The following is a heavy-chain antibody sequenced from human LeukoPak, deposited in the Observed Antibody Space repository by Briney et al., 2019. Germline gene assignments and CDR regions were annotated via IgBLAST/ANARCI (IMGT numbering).Heavy chain of an antibody. V-gene: IGHV1-18*01. J-gene: IGHJ4*02. CDR1: GYTFTSYG. Sequence: ASVKVSCKASGYTFTSYGIRWVRQAPGQGLEWMGWISAYNGNTNYAQKLQGRVTMTTDTSTSTAYMELRSLRSDDTAVYYCARGEHAYGDYVSPFDYWGQGTLVTVSS. CDR2: ISAYNGNT. D-gene: IGHD4-17*01. CDR3: ARGEHAYGDYVSPFDY.